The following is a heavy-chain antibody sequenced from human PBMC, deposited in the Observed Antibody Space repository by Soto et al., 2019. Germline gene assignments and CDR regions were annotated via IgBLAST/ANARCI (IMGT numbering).Heavy chain of an antibody. V-gene: IGHV3-23*01. D-gene: IGHD1-7*01. J-gene: IGHJ5*02. CDR3: SKGEMSTIRNSFDP. Sequence: PGGSLRLSGTASGFNTRFYSMSWVRQTPGKGLEWVAALSRSGGATYYADSVRGRFTISRDASKDTLFLQMSNLRAEDTALYYCSKGEMSTIRNSFDPWGQGTLVTVSS. CDR1: GFNTRFYS. CDR2: LSRSGGAT.